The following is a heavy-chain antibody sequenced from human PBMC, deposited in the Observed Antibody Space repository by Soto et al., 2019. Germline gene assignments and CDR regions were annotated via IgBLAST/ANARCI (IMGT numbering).Heavy chain of an antibody. CDR3: ARDLTGGSSWFWDYFDC. D-gene: IGHD6-13*01. Sequence: GGSLRLSCAASEFTFSSYSMNWVRQAPGKGLEWVAAISYDGNNKYYADSVKGRFTISRDNSKNTLFLQMNSLRTEDAAVYYCARDLTGGSSWFWDYFDCWGQGTLVTVSS. J-gene: IGHJ4*02. CDR1: EFTFSSYS. CDR2: ISYDGNNK. V-gene: IGHV3-30*03.